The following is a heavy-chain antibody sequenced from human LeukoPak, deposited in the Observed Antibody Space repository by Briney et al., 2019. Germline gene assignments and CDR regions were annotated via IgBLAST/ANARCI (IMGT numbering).Heavy chain of an antibody. J-gene: IGHJ2*01. D-gene: IGHD1-26*01. CDR1: GGSISSYY. CDR3: ARDPPPGRSCDYWYFYL. Sequence: SETLSLTCTVSGGSISSYYWSWIRQPAGKGLEWIGRIYTSGSTNYNPSLKSRVTMSVDTSKNQFSLKLSSVTAADTAVYYCARDPPPGRSCDYWYFYLWGRGTLVTVSS. V-gene: IGHV4-4*07. CDR2: IYTSGST.